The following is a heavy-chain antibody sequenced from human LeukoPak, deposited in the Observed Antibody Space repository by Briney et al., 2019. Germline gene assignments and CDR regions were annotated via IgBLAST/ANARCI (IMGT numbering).Heavy chain of an antibody. CDR2: INDSGVT. V-gene: IGHV4-34*01. J-gene: IGHJ4*02. CDR3: ARRLVDSSASQVSDH. CDR1: GGSFRGYY. Sequence: SETLSLTCAVYGGSFRGYYWSWIRQSPGEGLEWIGEINDSGVTNCNPSLESRVILPVDTSKNQFSLRLSSVTAADTAVYYCARRLVDSSASQVSDHWGQGTLVTVSS. D-gene: IGHD2-2*01.